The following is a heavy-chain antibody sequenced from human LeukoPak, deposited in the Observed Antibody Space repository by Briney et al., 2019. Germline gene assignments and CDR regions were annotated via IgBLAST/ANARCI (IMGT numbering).Heavy chain of an antibody. Sequence: PGGSLRLSCAAAGFSFNEYAMHWVRQAPGKGLEWVAVIWRDGSNKYCADSVKGRFTVSRDNPKNTLNLQMDSLRVEDTAVYYCARHGSGRKYFDPLDYWGQGTLVTVSS. CDR3: ARHGSGRKYFDPLDY. D-gene: IGHD1-26*01. V-gene: IGHV3-33*08. CDR1: GFSFNEYA. J-gene: IGHJ4*02. CDR2: IWRDGSNK.